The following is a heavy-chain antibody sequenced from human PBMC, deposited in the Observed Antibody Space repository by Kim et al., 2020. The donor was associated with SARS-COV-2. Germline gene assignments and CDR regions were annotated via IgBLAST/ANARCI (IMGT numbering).Heavy chain of an antibody. D-gene: IGHD3-3*01. V-gene: IGHV3-43*02. CDR3: VKEMSGV. CDR1: GFTFDNYI. J-gene: IGHJ4*02. Sequence: GGSLRLSCAASGFTFDNYIMHWVRQVPGKGLEWVSLISGDGGSAYYVDSVTGRFTISRDNSKSSLYLQMNSLKTEDTALYYCVKEMSGVWGQGTLVTVSS. CDR2: ISGDGGSA.